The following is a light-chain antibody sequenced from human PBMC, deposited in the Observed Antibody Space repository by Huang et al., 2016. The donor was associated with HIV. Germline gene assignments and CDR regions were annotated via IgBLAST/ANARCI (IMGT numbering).Light chain of an antibody. CDR1: QSVTSN. V-gene: IGKV3-15*01. CDR3: QRYDNWPKFT. J-gene: IGKJ3*01. Sequence: EIVMTQSPATLSVSPGERATLSCRASQSVTSNLAWYQQKPGQAPRLLIYGASTRATGIPARFSGIGSGTEFTLTISSLQSEDFAVYYCQRYDNWPKFTFGPGTKVDIK. CDR2: GAS.